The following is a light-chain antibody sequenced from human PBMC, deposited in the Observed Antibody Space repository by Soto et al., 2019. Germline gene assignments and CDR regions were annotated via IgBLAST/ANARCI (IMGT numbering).Light chain of an antibody. CDR1: SSNIGSNT. CDR2: SNN. V-gene: IGLV1-44*01. CDR3: AAWDYSLTGVV. J-gene: IGLJ2*01. Sequence: QSVLTQPPSASLTPGQRVTISCSGSSSNIGSNTVNWYQQLPGMAPKRLIYSNNQRPSGVPDRFSGSKSGTSASLAISWIESEDEADYYCAAWDYSLTGVVFSGVTKLTVL.